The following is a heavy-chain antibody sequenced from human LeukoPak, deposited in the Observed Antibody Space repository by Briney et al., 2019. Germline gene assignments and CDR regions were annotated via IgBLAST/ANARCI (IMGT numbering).Heavy chain of an antibody. J-gene: IGHJ4*02. CDR2: ISSSGSTI. CDR3: ATYSSGWYEAFDY. CDR1: GFTFSSYE. V-gene: IGHV3-48*03. D-gene: IGHD6-19*01. Sequence: PGGSLRLSCAASGFTFSSYEMNWVRQAPGKGLEWVSYISSSGSTIYYADSVKGRLTISRDNAKNSLYLQMNSLRAEDTAVYYCATYSSGWYEAFDYWGQGTLVTVSS.